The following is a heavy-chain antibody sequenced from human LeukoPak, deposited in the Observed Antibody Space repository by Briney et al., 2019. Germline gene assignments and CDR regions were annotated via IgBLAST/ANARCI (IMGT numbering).Heavy chain of an antibody. Sequence: GRSLRLSCAASGFTFSSYGMHWVRQAPGKGLEWVAVISYDGSNKYYADSVKGRFTISRDNSKNTLYLRMNSLRAEDTAVYYCAKPQTRPTDYFDYWGQGTLVTVSS. D-gene: IGHD4-17*01. V-gene: IGHV3-30*18. CDR3: AKPQTRPTDYFDY. J-gene: IGHJ4*02. CDR2: ISYDGSNK. CDR1: GFTFSSYG.